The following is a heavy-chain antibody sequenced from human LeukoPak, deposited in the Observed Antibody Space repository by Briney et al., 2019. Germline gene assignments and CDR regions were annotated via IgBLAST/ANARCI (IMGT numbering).Heavy chain of an antibody. J-gene: IGHJ6*03. CDR2: IRYDGSNK. CDR3: AKDIAASNYYYYYMDV. V-gene: IGHV3-30*02. CDR1: GFTFSSYS. D-gene: IGHD6-25*01. Sequence: PGGSLRLSCAASGFTFSSYSMNWVRQAPGKGLEWVAFIRYDGSNKYYADSVKGRFTISRDNSKNTLYLQMNSLKAEDTAMYYCAKDIAASNYYYYYMDVWGKGTTVTISS.